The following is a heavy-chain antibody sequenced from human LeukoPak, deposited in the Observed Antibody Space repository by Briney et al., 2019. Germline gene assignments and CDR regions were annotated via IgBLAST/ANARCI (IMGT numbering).Heavy chain of an antibody. V-gene: IGHV4-59*01. CDR3: AREPGFDSSGYLNWFDP. Sequence: SETLSLTCTVSGGSISGYYWSWIRQPPGKGLEWIACISYSGSTKYNPSLKSRVTISADTSKNQLSLKLSSVTAADTAVCYCAREPGFDSSGYLNWFDPWGQGTLVTVSS. CDR2: ISYSGST. CDR1: GGSISGYY. D-gene: IGHD3-22*01. J-gene: IGHJ5*02.